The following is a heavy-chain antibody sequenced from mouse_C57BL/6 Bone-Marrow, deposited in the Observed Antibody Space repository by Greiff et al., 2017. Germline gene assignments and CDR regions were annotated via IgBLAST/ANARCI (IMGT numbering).Heavy chain of an antibody. J-gene: IGHJ2*01. V-gene: IGHV1-55*01. CDR1: GYTFTSYW. CDR2: IYPGSGST. Sequence: QVQLQQPGAELVKPGASVKMSCKASGYTFTSYWITWVKQRPGQGLEWIGDIYPGSGSTNYNGKFKGKATLTVDPSSSTAYMQLSRLTSEDSAVYYYARLLWLRRGGYWGQGTTLTVSS. D-gene: IGHD2-2*01. CDR3: ARLLWLRRGGY.